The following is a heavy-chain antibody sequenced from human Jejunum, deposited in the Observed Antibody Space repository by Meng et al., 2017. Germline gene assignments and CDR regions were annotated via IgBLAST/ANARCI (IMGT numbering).Heavy chain of an antibody. CDR2: INQDGSQQ. CDR3: ARTDSGSFGYFDY. J-gene: IGHJ4*02. Sequence: GESLKISCAASGFTFSNNWMSWVRQAPGQGLEWVANINQDGSQQKYVDSVKGQFTISRDNAKNSLYLQMISLRAEDTAVYYCARTDSGSFGYFDYWGQGARVTCSS. D-gene: IGHD5-18*01. V-gene: IGHV3-7*01. CDR1: GFTFSNNW.